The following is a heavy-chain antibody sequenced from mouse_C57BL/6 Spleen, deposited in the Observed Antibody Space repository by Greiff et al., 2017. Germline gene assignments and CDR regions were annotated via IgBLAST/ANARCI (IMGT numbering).Heavy chain of an antibody. CDR3: ARSPSITTVVATNGFDY. CDR1: GYTFTSYW. V-gene: IGHV1-64*01. J-gene: IGHJ2*01. Sequence: VQLQQPGAELVKPGASVKLSCKASGYTFTSYWMHWVKQRPGQGLEWIGMIHPNSGSTNYNEKFKSKATLTVDKSSSTAYMQLSSLTSEDSAVYYCARSPSITTVVATNGFDYWGQGTTLTVSS. D-gene: IGHD1-1*01. CDR2: IHPNSGST.